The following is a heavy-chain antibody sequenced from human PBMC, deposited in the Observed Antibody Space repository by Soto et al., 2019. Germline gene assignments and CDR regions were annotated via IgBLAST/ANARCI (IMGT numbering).Heavy chain of an antibody. CDR3: ARHTPGPNFYYGMDV. V-gene: IGHV6-1*01. CDR1: GDSVSSSSAA. CDR2: AYYRCKWYT. Sequence: SPALSLTCDISGDSVSSSSAAWNWIRQSPSRGLEWLGRAYYRCKWYTDYAVSVKSRMTINPDTSKNQFSLQLNSVTPEDTAVYYCARHTPGPNFYYGMDVWGQGTTVTVSS. J-gene: IGHJ6*02.